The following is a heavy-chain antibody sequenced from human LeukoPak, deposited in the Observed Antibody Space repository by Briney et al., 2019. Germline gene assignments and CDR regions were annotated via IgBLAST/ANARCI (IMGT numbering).Heavy chain of an antibody. CDR3: AKDFMSGSYSAFFDY. CDR2: ISYDGSDK. J-gene: IGHJ4*02. Sequence: TGGSLRPSCAASRFMFSTYGMHWVRQAPGKGLEWVALISYDGSDKDYADSVKGRFAISRDNSKNTLYLQMNSLRAEDTSVYYCAKDFMSGSYSAFFDYWGQGTLVTVSS. V-gene: IGHV3-30*18. D-gene: IGHD1-26*01. CDR1: RFMFSTYG.